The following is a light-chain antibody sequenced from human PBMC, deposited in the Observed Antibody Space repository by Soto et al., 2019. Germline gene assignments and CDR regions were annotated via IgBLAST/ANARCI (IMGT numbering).Light chain of an antibody. V-gene: IGLV4-69*01. Sequence: QPVLTQSPSASASLGASVKPTCTLSSGHSSYAIAWHQQQPEKGPRYLMKLNSDGSHSKGDGIPDRFSGSSSGAERYLTISSLQSEDEADYYCQTWGSGIHVFGGGTKLTVL. CDR2: LNSDGSH. J-gene: IGLJ2*01. CDR3: QTWGSGIHV. CDR1: SGHSSYA.